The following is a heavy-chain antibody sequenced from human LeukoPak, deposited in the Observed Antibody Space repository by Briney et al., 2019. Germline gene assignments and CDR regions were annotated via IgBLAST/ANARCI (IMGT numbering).Heavy chain of an antibody. J-gene: IGHJ4*02. Sequence: GASVKVSCKVSGYTLTELSMHWVRQAPGKGLEWMGGFDPEDGETIYAQKFQGRVTMTEDTSTDTAYMELSSLRSEDTAVYYCATESISYYYDSSGYTRVRDIKDYWGQGTLVTVSS. CDR1: GYTLTELS. CDR2: FDPEDGET. CDR3: ATESISYYYDSSGYTRVRDIKDY. V-gene: IGHV1-24*01. D-gene: IGHD3-22*01.